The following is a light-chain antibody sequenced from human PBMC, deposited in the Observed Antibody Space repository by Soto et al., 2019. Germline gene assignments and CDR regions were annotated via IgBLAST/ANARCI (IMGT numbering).Light chain of an antibody. Sequence: DIVMTQSPDSLAVSLGERATINCESIQSVLFTSNNKNYLAWYQQKPGQPPKLLLSWASARESGVPERFSGSGSGTLFTLSISSLQAEDVAVYYCQQYYTLQLTFGGGTKVEIK. CDR2: WAS. V-gene: IGKV4-1*01. J-gene: IGKJ4*01. CDR1: QSVLFTSNNKNY. CDR3: QQYYTLQLT.